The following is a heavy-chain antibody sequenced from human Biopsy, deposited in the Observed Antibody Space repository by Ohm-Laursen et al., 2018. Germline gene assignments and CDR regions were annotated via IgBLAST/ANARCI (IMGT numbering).Heavy chain of an antibody. D-gene: IGHD2-15*01. V-gene: IGHV1-2*02. CDR3: AKGQDLRGGAEYFQH. Sequence: GASEKVACQASGYIFTGQYLHWVRQLPGQGIEWMGWINPHSGTTKLAQDFQGRATMTRDTSITTAYMELRRLRSDDTAVYYCAKGQDLRGGAEYFQHWGQGALVTVSS. J-gene: IGHJ1*01. CDR2: INPHSGTT. CDR1: GYIFTGQY.